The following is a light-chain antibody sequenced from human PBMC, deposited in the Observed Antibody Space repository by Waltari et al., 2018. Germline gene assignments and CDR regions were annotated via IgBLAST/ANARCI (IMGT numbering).Light chain of an antibody. V-gene: IGKV2-30*02. Sequence: DIVMTQSPLSLPVTLGQPASISCRSSQSLVHNDGHTYLSWFKQRPGQSPRLLLYKVSNRDSGVPDRFSGSGSGTDFTMRISRVEAEDVGVYFCMQGTQWPFTFGPGTRVDI. CDR1: QSLVHNDGHTY. CDR2: KVS. J-gene: IGKJ3*01. CDR3: MQGTQWPFT.